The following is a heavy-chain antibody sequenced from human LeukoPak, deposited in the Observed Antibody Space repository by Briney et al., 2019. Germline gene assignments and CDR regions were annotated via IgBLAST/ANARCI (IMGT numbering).Heavy chain of an antibody. CDR1: GYTFTSYA. CDR3: ARAFNYYDASALGY. J-gene: IGHJ4*02. Sequence: GASVKVSRKASGYTFTSYAMHWVRQAPGQRLEWMGWINAGNGNTKYSQKFQSRVTITRDTSASTAYMELSSLRSEDTAVYYCARAFNYYDASALGYWGQGTLVTVSS. V-gene: IGHV1-3*01. CDR2: INAGNGNT. D-gene: IGHD3-22*01.